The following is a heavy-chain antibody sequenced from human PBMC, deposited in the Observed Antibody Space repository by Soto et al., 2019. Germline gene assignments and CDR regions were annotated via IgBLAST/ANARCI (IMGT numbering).Heavy chain of an antibody. D-gene: IGHD2-2*02. CDR2: IRSKTNSYAT. J-gene: IGHJ4*02. Sequence: LRLSCAASGFTFSGSAMHWVRQASGKGLEWVGRIRSKTNSYATAYAASVKGRFTISRDDSKNTAYLQMNSLKTEDTAVYYCGVGAILFGDFDYWGQGTLVTVSS. CDR3: GVGAILFGDFDY. CDR1: GFTFSGSA. V-gene: IGHV3-73*01.